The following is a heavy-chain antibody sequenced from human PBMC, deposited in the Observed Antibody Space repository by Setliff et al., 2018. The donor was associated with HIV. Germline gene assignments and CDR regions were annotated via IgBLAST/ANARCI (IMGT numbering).Heavy chain of an antibody. D-gene: IGHD1-26*01. J-gene: IGHJ4*02. CDR2: INTVTGNP. Sequence: ASVKVSCKASGYTFNSYGINWVRQAPGQGLEWMGWINTVTGNPTYAQKFQGRVTVTRDTSINTAYMELSSLRYDDTAIYYCARSPDPYSGTTDYWGQGTLVTVSS. V-gene: IGHV1-2*02. CDR1: GYTFNSYG. CDR3: ARSPDPYSGTTDY.